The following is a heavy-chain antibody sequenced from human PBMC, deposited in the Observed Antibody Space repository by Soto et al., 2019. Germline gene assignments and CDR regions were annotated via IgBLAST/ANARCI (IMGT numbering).Heavy chain of an antibody. CDR2: IYYSGST. CDR1: GGSISSSSYY. Sequence: QLQLQESGPGLVKPSETLSLTCTVSGGSISSSSYYWGWIRQPPGKGLEWIGSIYYSGSTYYNPSLKSRVTISVDTSKNQFSLKLSSVTAADTAVYYCARQGIAAAGIGVFWFDPWGQGTLVTVSS. CDR3: ARQGIAAAGIGVFWFDP. J-gene: IGHJ5*02. V-gene: IGHV4-39*01. D-gene: IGHD6-13*01.